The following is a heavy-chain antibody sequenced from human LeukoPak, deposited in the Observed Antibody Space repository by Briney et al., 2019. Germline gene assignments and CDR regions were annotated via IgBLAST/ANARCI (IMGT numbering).Heavy chain of an antibody. CDR3: AKEGPYSGYDFDAFDI. D-gene: IGHD5-12*01. CDR1: GFTFSSYG. Sequence: GGSLRLSCAASGFTFSSYGMHWVRQAPGKGLEWVAVISYDGSNKYYADSVKGRSTISRDNSKNTLYLQMNSLRAEDTAVYYCAKEGPYSGYDFDAFDIWGQGTMVTVSS. V-gene: IGHV3-30*18. J-gene: IGHJ3*02. CDR2: ISYDGSNK.